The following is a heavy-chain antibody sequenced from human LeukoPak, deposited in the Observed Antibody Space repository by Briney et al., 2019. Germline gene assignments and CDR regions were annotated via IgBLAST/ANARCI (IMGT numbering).Heavy chain of an antibody. CDR3: ARDSGYYYDSSGYYPDAFDI. J-gene: IGHJ3*02. Sequence: SVKVSCKASGGTFSSYAISWVRPAPGQGLEWVGGIVPIFGTANYEQKFQGRVTITTDEYTSTAYMELSSLRSEDTAVYYCARDSGYYYDSSGYYPDAFDIWGQGTMVTVSS. CDR1: GGTFSSYA. CDR2: IVPIFGTA. V-gene: IGHV1-69*05. D-gene: IGHD3-22*01.